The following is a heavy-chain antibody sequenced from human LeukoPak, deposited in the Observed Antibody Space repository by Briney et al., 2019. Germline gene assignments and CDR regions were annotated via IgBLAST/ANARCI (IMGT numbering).Heavy chain of an antibody. CDR2: IYYSGST. Sequence: PSETLSFTCTVSGGSISSYYWSWIRQPPGKGLEWIGYIYYSGSTNYNPSLKSRVTISVDTSKNQFSLKLSSATAADTAVYYCARGYSSGWFFDYWGQGTLVTVSS. D-gene: IGHD6-19*01. V-gene: IGHV4-59*01. CDR3: ARGYSSGWFFDY. CDR1: GGSISSYY. J-gene: IGHJ4*02.